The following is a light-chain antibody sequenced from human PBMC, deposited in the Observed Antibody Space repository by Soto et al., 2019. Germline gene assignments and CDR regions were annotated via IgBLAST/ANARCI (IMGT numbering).Light chain of an antibody. CDR1: SSDVGGYNY. Sequence: LTHAASGNGVHRQCLSISRTGTSSDVGGYNYVSWYQQHPGKAPKLMIYDVSNRPSGVSNRFSGSKSGNTASLTISGLQAEDEADYYCSSYTSSSTLVFGTGTKVTVL. CDR3: SSYTSSSTLV. V-gene: IGLV2-14*01. J-gene: IGLJ1*01. CDR2: DVS.